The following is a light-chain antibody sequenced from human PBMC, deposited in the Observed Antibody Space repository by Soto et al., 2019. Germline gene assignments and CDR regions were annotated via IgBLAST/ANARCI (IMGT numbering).Light chain of an antibody. Sequence: QSVLTQPRSVSGSPGQSVTISCTGTSSDVGGYNFVSWYQQHPGKAPKLMIYDFNRRPSGVPDRFSGSKSGNTASLTISWLQAEDEADYYCCSYAGSYTWVFGGGTKLTVL. CDR1: SSDVGGYNF. CDR2: DFN. CDR3: CSYAGSYTWV. V-gene: IGLV2-11*01. J-gene: IGLJ3*02.